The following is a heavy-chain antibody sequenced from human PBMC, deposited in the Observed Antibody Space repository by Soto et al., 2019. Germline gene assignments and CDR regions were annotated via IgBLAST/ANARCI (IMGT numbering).Heavy chain of an antibody. CDR1: GGSFSGYY. CDR3: AREKPFSSSWYPDY. V-gene: IGHV4-34*01. Sequence: QVQLQQWGAGLLKPSETLSLTCAVYGGSFSGYYWSWIRQPPGKGREWIVEINHSGRTNYNPSLKSRVTISVDTPKNPFSPKLSSVPAADTAVYYCAREKPFSSSWYPDYWGQGTLVTVSS. J-gene: IGHJ4*02. CDR2: INHSGRT. D-gene: IGHD6-13*01.